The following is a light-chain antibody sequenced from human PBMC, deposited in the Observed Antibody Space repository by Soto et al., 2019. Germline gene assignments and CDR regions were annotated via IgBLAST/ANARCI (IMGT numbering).Light chain of an antibody. V-gene: IGLV2-14*01. CDR3: SSYTSSSTVV. J-gene: IGLJ2*01. CDR1: RSDVGGYNY. Sequence: QSVLTQPASVSGSPGQSITISCTGTRSDVGGYNYVSWYQQHPGKAPKLMIYEVSNRPSGVSNRFSGSKSGNTASLTISGLQAEDEADSYCSSYTSSSTVVFGGGTKLTVL. CDR2: EVS.